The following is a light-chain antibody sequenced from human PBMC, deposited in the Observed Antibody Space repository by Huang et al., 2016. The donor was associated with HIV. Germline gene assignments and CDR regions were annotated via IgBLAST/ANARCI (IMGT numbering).Light chain of an antibody. CDR2: GSP. CDR1: QSVFKN. CDR3: QQYNTSPRT. Sequence: ENLMTQSPSTLSVSPGESATLPGRASQSVFKNVAWYQQKPGQAPKLLIYGSPTRAAGIPARFSGSGSGTDFTLTISSLQSEDFAVYYCQQYNTSPRTFGQGTKVEV. J-gene: IGKJ1*01. V-gene: IGKV3-15*01.